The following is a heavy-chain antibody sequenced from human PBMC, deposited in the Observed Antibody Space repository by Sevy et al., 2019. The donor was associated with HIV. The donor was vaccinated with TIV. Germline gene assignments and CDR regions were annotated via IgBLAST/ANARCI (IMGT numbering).Heavy chain of an antibody. V-gene: IGHV4-39*01. CDR2: IYYRGSS. Sequence: SETLSLTCTVSGGSISSSSYYWGWIRQPPGKGLEWIGGIYYRGSSYYNPSLKSRVTISVDTSKNQVSLKLSSVTAADTAVYYCAVSTIFGVVTDNWFDPWGQGTRVTVSS. CDR1: GGSISSSSYY. D-gene: IGHD3-3*01. J-gene: IGHJ5*02. CDR3: AVSTIFGVVTDNWFDP.